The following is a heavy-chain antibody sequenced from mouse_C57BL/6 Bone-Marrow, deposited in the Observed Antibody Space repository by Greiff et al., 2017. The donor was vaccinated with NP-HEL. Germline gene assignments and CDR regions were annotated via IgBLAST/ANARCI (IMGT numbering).Heavy chain of an antibody. CDR3: ARKNWGTFAY. CDR2: ISSGSSTI. J-gene: IGHJ3*01. D-gene: IGHD4-1*01. V-gene: IGHV5-17*01. CDR1: GFTFSDYG. Sequence: EVKLVESGGGLVKPGGSLKLSCAASGFTFSDYGMHWVRQAPEKGLEWVAYISSGSSTIYYADTVKGRFTISRDNAKNTLFLQMTSLRSEDTAMYYCARKNWGTFAYWGQGTLVTVSA.